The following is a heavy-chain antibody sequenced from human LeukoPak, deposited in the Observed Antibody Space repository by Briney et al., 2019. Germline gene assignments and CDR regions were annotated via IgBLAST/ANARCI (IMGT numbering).Heavy chain of an antibody. CDR3: ARVHQDDGGKVGWFDR. J-gene: IGHJ5*02. D-gene: IGHD4-23*01. CDR2: ISAYNGKT. V-gene: IGHV1-18*01. CDR1: GYTFTSYG. Sequence: ASVKVSCKASGYTFTSYGISWLRQAPGQGLEWMGWISAYNGKTNYAQKLQGRVTMTTDTSTSPAYMGLRSLRSDDTAVYYCARVHQDDGGKVGWFDRWGQASLVTVPS.